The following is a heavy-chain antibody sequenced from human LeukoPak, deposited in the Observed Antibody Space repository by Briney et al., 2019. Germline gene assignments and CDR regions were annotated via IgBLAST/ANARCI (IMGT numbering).Heavy chain of an antibody. V-gene: IGHV3-49*03. D-gene: IGHD4-17*01. CDR3: TRDHDYGDQSPFDY. CDR2: IRSKAYGGTT. CDR1: GLTFGDYA. J-gene: IGHJ4*02. Sequence: GSLVLSCTASGLTFGDYAMNWFRQAPGKGLEWVGFIRSKAYGGTTEYAASVKGRFTISRDDSKSIAYLQMNSLKTEDTAVYYCTRDHDYGDQSPFDYWGQGTLVTVSS.